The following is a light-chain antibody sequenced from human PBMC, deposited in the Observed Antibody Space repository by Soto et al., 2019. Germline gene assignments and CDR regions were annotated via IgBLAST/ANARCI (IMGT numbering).Light chain of an antibody. V-gene: IGKV1-8*01. CDR1: QGIGSY. J-gene: IGKJ1*01. CDR3: QQYYSYPRA. Sequence: AIRMTQSPSSLSASTGDRVTISCRASQGIGSYLAWYQKKPGKAPKLLIYAASTLQSGVPSRFSGSGSGTDFTLTISCLQSEDFATYYCQQYYSYPRAFGQGTKVEIK. CDR2: AAS.